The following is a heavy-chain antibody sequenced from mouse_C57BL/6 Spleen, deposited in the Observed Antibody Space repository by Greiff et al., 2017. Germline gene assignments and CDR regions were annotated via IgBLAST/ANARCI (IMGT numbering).Heavy chain of an antibody. CDR3: ARSRIPTAWYFDV. D-gene: IGHD1-1*01. J-gene: IGHJ1*03. Sequence: QVQLQQPGTELVKPGASVKLSCKASGYTFTSYWMHWVKQRPGQGLAWIGNINPSNGGTNYNEKFQSKATLTVDKSSSTAYMQLSSLTSEDSAVYYCARSRIPTAWYFDVWGTGTTVTVSS. CDR2: INPSNGGT. CDR1: GYTFTSYW. V-gene: IGHV1-53*01.